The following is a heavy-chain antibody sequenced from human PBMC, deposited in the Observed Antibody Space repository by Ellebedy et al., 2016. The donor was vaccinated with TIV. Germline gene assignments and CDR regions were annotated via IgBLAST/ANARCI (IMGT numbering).Heavy chain of an antibody. CDR2: ISYDGSNK. CDR1: GFTFSSYG. Sequence: GESLKISXAASGFTFSSYGMHWVRQAPGKGLEWVAVISYDGSNKYYADSVKGRFTISRDNSKNTLYLEMNSLRAEDTAVYYCANAGYGGAMGYDPWGQGTLVTVSS. V-gene: IGHV3-30*18. CDR3: ANAGYGGAMGYDP. J-gene: IGHJ5*02. D-gene: IGHD3-16*01.